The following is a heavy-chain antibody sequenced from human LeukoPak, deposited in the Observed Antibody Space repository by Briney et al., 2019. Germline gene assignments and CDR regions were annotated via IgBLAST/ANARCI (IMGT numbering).Heavy chain of an antibody. Sequence: SETLSLTCTVSGGSISSYYWSWIRQPPGKGLEWIGYSYYSGSTSYSPSLKSRITISVDTSKNQFSLKLSSVTAADTAIYYCARHPYSGGNYPFGSWGQGILVTVSS. CDR3: ARHPYSGGNYPFGS. D-gene: IGHD1-26*01. J-gene: IGHJ4*02. V-gene: IGHV4-59*08. CDR1: GGSISSYY. CDR2: SYYSGST.